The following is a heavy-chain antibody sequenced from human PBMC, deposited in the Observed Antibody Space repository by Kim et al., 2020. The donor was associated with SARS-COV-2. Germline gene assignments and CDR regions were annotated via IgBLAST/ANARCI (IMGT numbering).Heavy chain of an antibody. J-gene: IGHJ4*02. CDR1: GFTFDDYG. CDR2: ISWNSGSL. V-gene: IGHV3-9*01. D-gene: IGHD6-13*01. CDR3: AKDTNPGTRSWYPMFDY. Sequence: GGSLRLSCAASGFTFDDYGIHWVRQSPGKGLEWVSGISWNSGSLAYADSVKGRFAISRDNAKNSVYLQMSSLRAEDTALYYCAKDTNPGTRSWYPMFDYWGQGTPVTVSS.